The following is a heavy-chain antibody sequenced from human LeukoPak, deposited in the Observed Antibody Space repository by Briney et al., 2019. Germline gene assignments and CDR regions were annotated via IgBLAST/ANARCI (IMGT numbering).Heavy chain of an antibody. Sequence: PGGSLRLSCVASGFVFSADSMSWVRQAPGKGLVWVSRINSDGSSTSYADSVKGRFTISRDNAKNTLYLQMNSLRAEDTAVYYCARDPEGRSSSSFDYWGQGTLVTVSS. J-gene: IGHJ4*02. D-gene: IGHD6-6*01. CDR3: ARDPEGRSSSSFDY. CDR2: INSDGSST. V-gene: IGHV3-74*01. CDR1: GFVFSADS.